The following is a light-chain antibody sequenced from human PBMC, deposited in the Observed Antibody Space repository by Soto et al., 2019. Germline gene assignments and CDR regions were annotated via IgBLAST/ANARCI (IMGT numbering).Light chain of an antibody. CDR1: SSDIGSYDL. CDR3: YSYADSVTRV. V-gene: IGLV2-23*01. Sequence: QSALTQPASVSASPGQSITISCTGTSSDIGSYDLVSWYQQHPGKAPKLMIYEASKRPSGVSNRFSGSKSGNTASLTISGLQAEDEADYYCYSYADSVTRVFGGGTQLTVL. CDR2: EAS. J-gene: IGLJ3*02.